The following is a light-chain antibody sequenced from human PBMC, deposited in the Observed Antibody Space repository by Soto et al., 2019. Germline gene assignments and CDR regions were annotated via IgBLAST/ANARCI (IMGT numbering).Light chain of an antibody. V-gene: IGKV3-20*01. CDR2: GPS. Sequence: EIVLTQSPATLSLSPGERATLSCRASQSVSSYLAWYQHKPGQAPRLLIYGPSSRAAGIPDRFSGSGSGTDFTLTISRLEPEDFAVYYCHQYGSSPRTFGQGTRLEI. CDR1: QSVSSY. J-gene: IGKJ5*01. CDR3: HQYGSSPRT.